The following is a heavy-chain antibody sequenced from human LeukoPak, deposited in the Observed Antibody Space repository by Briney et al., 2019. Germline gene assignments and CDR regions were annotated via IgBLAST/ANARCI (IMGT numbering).Heavy chain of an antibody. V-gene: IGHV3-21*01. CDR3: ARDWGIAAAVPPYYFDY. J-gene: IGHJ4*02. CDR2: ISSSSSYI. CDR1: GFTFSSYS. D-gene: IGHD6-13*01. Sequence: GGSLRLSCAASGFTFSSYSMNWVRQAPGKGLEWVSSISSSSSYIYYADSVKGRFTISRDNAKNSLYLQMNSLRAEDTAVYYCARDWGIAAAVPPYYFDYWGQGTLVTVSS.